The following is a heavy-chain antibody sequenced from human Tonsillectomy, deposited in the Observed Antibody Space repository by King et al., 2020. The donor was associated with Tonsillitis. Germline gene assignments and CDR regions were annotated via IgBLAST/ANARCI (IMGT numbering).Heavy chain of an antibody. D-gene: IGHD3-3*01. J-gene: IGHJ4*02. CDR2: ISSSSSYI. CDR3: ARFLSGCYFDY. CDR1: GFTFSSYS. Sequence: VQLVESGGGLVKPGGSLRLSCAASGFTFSSYSMNWVRQAPGKGLEWVAFISSSSSYIYYADSVKGRFTISRDNAKNSLYLQMNSLRAEDTAVYYCARFLSGCYFDYWGQGALVTVSS. V-gene: IGHV3-21*01.